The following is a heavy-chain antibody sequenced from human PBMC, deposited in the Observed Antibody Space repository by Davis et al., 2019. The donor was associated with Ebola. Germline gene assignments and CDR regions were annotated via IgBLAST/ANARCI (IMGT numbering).Heavy chain of an antibody. D-gene: IGHD2-15*01. V-gene: IGHV3-48*02. CDR3: AKGTVDSSYSSLDR. CDR1: GFTFSSYS. Sequence: GESLKISCAASGFTFSSYSMNWVRHAPGKGLEWVSYISSSSSTIYYADSVKGRFTISRDNAKNSLYLQMNSLRDEDTAVYYCAKGTVDSSYSSLDRWGQGTLVTVSS. CDR2: ISSSSSTI. J-gene: IGHJ5*02.